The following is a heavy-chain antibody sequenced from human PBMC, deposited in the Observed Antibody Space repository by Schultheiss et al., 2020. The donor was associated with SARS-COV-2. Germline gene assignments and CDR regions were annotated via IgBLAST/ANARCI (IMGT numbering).Heavy chain of an antibody. Sequence: SETLSLTCTVSGGSISSYYWSWIRQPPGKGLEWIGYIYYSGNTNYNPSLKSRVTISVDTSKNQFSLKLSSVTAADTAVYYCARAITDWYFDLWGRGTLVTVSS. CDR1: GGSISSYY. CDR3: ARAITDWYFDL. J-gene: IGHJ2*01. D-gene: IGHD1-14*01. V-gene: IGHV4-59*08. CDR2: IYYSGNT.